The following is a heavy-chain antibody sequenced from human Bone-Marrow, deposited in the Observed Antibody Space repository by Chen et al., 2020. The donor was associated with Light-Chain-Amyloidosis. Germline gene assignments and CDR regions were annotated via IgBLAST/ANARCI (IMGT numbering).Heavy chain of an antibody. Sequence: EVQLEQSGPEVNKHGESLKISCTGSGYTFPNYWIGWVRQMPGKGLEWMGVIYPDDSDARYSPSFEGQVTISADKSITTAYLQWRSLKASDTAMYYCARRRDGYNFDYWGQGTLVTVSS. CDR2: IYPDDSDA. V-gene: IGHV5-51*01. CDR3: ARRRDGYNFDY. J-gene: IGHJ4*02. D-gene: IGHD5-12*01. CDR1: GYTFPNYW.